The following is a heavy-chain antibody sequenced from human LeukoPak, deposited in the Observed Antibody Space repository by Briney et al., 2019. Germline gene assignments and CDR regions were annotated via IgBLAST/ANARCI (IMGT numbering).Heavy chain of an antibody. D-gene: IGHD3-10*01. J-gene: IGHJ3*02. V-gene: IGHV3-53*01. Sequence: RSGGSLRLSCAASGFTVSSNYMSWVRQAPGKGLEWVSVIYSGGSTYYADSVKGRFTISRDNSKNTLYFQMNSLRAEDTAVYYCARDIPYYPGAFDIWGQRTMVTVSS. CDR1: GFTVSSNY. CDR2: IYSGGST. CDR3: ARDIPYYPGAFDI.